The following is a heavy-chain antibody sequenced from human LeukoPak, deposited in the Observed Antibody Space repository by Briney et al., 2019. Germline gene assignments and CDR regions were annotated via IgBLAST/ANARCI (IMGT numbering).Heavy chain of an antibody. D-gene: IGHD3-10*01. CDR3: AREFTMVRGVIHYYFDY. CDR2: ISSSSSII. J-gene: IGHJ4*02. Sequence: GGSLRLSCAASGFTFSSYSMNWVRQAPGKGLEWVSYISSSSSIIYYADSVKGRFTISRDNAKNSLYLQMNSLRAEDTAVYYCAREFTMVRGVIHYYFDYWGQGTLVTVSS. V-gene: IGHV3-48*01. CDR1: GFTFSSYS.